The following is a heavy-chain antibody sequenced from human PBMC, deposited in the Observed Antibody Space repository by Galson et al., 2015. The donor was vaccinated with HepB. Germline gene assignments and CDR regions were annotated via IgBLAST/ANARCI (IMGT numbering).Heavy chain of an antibody. CDR2: ISSSSSYT. J-gene: IGHJ3*02. D-gene: IGHD3-10*01. Sequence: SLRLSCEASGFTFSDYYMSWIRQAPGKGLEWVSYISSSSSYTNYADSVKGRFTISRDNAKNSLYLQMNSLRAEDTAVYYCARDRLERRFGDLGAAFDIWCQGTMVTVSS. CDR3: ARDRLERRFGDLGAAFDI. CDR1: GFTFSDYY. V-gene: IGHV3-11*06.